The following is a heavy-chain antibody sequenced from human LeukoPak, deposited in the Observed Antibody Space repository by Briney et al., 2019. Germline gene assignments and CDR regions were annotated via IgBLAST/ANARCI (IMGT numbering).Heavy chain of an antibody. CDR3: ARAPRGAASGSSWFDP. J-gene: IGHJ5*02. Sequence: GGSLRLSCAASGFTFSGYWMHWVRQAPGQGLVWVSRINTDGSSTNYADSVKGRFTISRDNAKDTLYLQMDSLRAEDTAVYYCARAPRGAASGSSWFDPWGQGTLATVFS. CDR2: INTDGSST. CDR1: GFTFSGYW. D-gene: IGHD3-3*01. V-gene: IGHV3-74*01.